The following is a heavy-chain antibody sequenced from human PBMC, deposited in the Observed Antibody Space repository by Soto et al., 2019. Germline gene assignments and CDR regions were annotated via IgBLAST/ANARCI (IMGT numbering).Heavy chain of an antibody. Sequence: PGESLKISCKGSGYSFTSYWIGWVRQMPGKGLEWMGIIYPGDSDTRYSPSFQGQVTISADKSISTAYLQWSSLKASDTAMYYCARHRRIAAADPYYYYYYGMDVWGQGTTVTVSS. CDR3: ARHRRIAAADPYYYYYYGMDV. CDR1: GYSFTSYW. V-gene: IGHV5-51*01. J-gene: IGHJ6*02. D-gene: IGHD6-13*01. CDR2: IYPGDSDT.